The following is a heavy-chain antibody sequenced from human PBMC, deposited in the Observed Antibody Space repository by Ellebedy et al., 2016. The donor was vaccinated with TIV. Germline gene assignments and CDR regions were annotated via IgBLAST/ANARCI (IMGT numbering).Heavy chain of an antibody. Sequence: PGGSLRLSCAASGFNFDDHGMSWVRQVPGKGLQWVSGITWNVDNTGYADSVKGRFTISRDNAEKFVYLQMNSLRVEDTALYYCARDPNDSGWYKFDFWGQGALVIVSS. V-gene: IGHV3-20*04. CDR2: ITWNVDNT. D-gene: IGHD6-19*01. CDR1: GFNFDDHG. CDR3: ARDPNDSGWYKFDF. J-gene: IGHJ4*02.